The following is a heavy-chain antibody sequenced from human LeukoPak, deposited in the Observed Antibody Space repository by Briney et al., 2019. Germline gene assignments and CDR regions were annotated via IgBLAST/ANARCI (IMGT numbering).Heavy chain of an antibody. J-gene: IGHJ5*02. CDR1: GYTFTSYG. CDR3: ASSVDYYGSGSYYKPEYNWFDP. D-gene: IGHD3-10*01. Sequence: ASAKVSCKASGYTFTSYGISWVRQAPGQGLEWMGWISAYNGNTNYAQKLQGRVTMTTDTSTSTAYMGLRSLRSDDTAVYYCASSVDYYGSGSYYKPEYNWFDPWGQGTLVTVSS. V-gene: IGHV1-18*01. CDR2: ISAYNGNT.